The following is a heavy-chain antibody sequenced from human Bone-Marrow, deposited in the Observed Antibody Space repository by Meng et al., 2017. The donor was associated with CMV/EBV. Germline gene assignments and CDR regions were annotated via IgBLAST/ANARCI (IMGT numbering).Heavy chain of an antibody. Sequence: VQLGEYGAEMKKPGASVKVSCTTSGFTFSDYYIHWVRQAPGQGLEWMGWVNSNNDATNYARKFQGRVSMTRDTSISTAYMELSRLRSDDTAVYYCASSGSYYADYWGQGTLVTVSS. CDR1: GFTFSDYY. J-gene: IGHJ4*02. V-gene: IGHV1-2*02. CDR3: ASSGSYYADY. D-gene: IGHD1-26*01. CDR2: VNSNNDAT.